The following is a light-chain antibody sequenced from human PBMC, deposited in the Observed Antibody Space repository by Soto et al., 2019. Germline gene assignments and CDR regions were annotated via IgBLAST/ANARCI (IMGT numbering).Light chain of an antibody. CDR1: QSIRRGS. V-gene: IGKV3-20*01. CDR3: QQYGSSPLT. Sequence: EIVLTQSPGTVSLSPGERATLSCRASQSIRRGSLAWYQQKPGQAPRLLIHGASSRASGIPDRFSGSESGTDFTLTISRLDPEDFGVYYCQQYGSSPLTFGGGTKVEIK. J-gene: IGKJ4*01. CDR2: GAS.